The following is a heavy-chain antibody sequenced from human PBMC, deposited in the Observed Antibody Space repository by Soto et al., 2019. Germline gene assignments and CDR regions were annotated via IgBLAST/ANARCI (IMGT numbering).Heavy chain of an antibody. J-gene: IGHJ5*02. Sequence: QVHLVESGGGVVQPGRSLRPYCAASGFSFSSHGMHWVRQAPGKGLEWVAVVTFDGSHQYYADYVKGRFTISRDNSRNMVYIQMNSLREDDTAIYFCARSTSSEYRGPFDLWGQGIQVTISS. CDR1: GFSFSSHG. V-gene: IGHV3-30*03. D-gene: IGHD5-18*01. CDR3: ARSTSSEYRGPFDL. CDR2: VTFDGSHQ.